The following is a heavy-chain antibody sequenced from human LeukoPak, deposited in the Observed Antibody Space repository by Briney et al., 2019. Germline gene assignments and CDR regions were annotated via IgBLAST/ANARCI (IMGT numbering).Heavy chain of an antibody. CDR1: GFIFSSHG. V-gene: IGHV3-23*01. CDR3: AKDRSYYYDSSGYYPD. CDR2: ISPSGDIT. J-gene: IGHJ4*02. Sequence: PGGSLRLSCAASGFIFSSHGMNWVRQAPGKGLEWVSGISPSGDITYYADSVKGRFTISRDNSKNTLYLQMNSLRAEDTAVYYCAKDRSYYYDSSGYYPDWGQGTLVTVSS. D-gene: IGHD3-22*01.